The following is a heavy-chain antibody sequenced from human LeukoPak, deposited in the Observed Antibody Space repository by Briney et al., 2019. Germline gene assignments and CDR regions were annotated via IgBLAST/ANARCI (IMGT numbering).Heavy chain of an antibody. CDR1: VLTFTRYW. V-gene: IGHV3-7*01. CDR3: ARVIDY. CDR2: IKQDGSEK. Sequence: PGGSLRLSCAASVLTFTRYWMSWVRQAPGKGVEWVANIKQDGSEKYYVDSVKGRFTISRDNAKNSLYLQMNSLRAEDTAVYYCARVIDYWGRGTLVTVSS. J-gene: IGHJ4*02.